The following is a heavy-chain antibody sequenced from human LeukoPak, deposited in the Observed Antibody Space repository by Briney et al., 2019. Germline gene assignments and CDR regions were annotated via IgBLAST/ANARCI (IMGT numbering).Heavy chain of an antibody. CDR2: ISGSGGST. CDR1: GFTFSSYA. CDR3: AKGVEMATILMYYFDY. J-gene: IGHJ4*02. V-gene: IGHV3-23*01. D-gene: IGHD5-24*01. Sequence: GGSLRLSCAASGFTFSSYAMSRVRQAPGKGLEWVSAISGSGGSTYYADSVKGRFTISRDNSKNTLYLQMNSLRAEDTAVYYCAKGVEMATILMYYFDYWGQGTLVTVSS.